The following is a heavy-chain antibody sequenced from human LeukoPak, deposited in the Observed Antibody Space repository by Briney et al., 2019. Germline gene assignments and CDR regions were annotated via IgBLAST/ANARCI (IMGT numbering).Heavy chain of an antibody. Sequence: GGSLRLSCAASGFTFSSYGMHWVRQAPGKGLEWVAFIRYDGSNKYYADSVKGRFTISRDNSENTLHLQMNSLRVEDTAVFYCAISTSWPGYFDYWGQGTLVTVSS. CDR1: GFTFSSYG. CDR3: AISTSWPGYFDY. D-gene: IGHD6-13*01. CDR2: IRYDGSNK. J-gene: IGHJ4*02. V-gene: IGHV3-30*02.